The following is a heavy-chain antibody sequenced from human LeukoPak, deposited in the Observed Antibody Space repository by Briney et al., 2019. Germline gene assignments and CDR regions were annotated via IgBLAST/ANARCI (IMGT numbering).Heavy chain of an antibody. CDR2: IYYSGST. CDR1: GGSINSYY. D-gene: IGHD6-19*01. J-gene: IGHJ3*02. V-gene: IGHV4-59*08. Sequence: SETLSLTCTVSGGSINSYYWSWIRQPPGKGLEWIGYIYYSGSTNYNPSLKNRVTISVDTSKNQFSLKLSSVTAADTAVYYCARHSVDAFDIWGQGTMVTVSS. CDR3: ARHSVDAFDI.